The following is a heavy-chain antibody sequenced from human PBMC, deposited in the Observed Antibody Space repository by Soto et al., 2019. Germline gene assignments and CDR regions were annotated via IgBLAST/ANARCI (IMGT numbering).Heavy chain of an antibody. V-gene: IGHV6-1*01. Sequence: PSQTLSLTCVISGDSVSSNSAAWNWIRQSPSRGLEWLGRTYYRSKWYNDYAVSVKSRITINPDTSKNQFSLQLNSVTPEDTAVYYCAREGANYDFWKPYYYGMDVWGQGTTVTVSS. CDR2: TYYRSKWYN. J-gene: IGHJ6*02. CDR1: GDSVSSNSAA. CDR3: AREGANYDFWKPYYYGMDV. D-gene: IGHD3-3*01.